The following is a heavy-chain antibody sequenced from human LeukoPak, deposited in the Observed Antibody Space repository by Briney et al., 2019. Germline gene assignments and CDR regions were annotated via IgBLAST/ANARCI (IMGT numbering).Heavy chain of an antibody. J-gene: IGHJ6*04. D-gene: IGHD3-10*02. CDR2: IYSGGSA. Sequence: GGSLRLSCAASGFTVSSNYMSWVRQAPGKGLEWVSVIYSGGSAYYADSVKGRFTISRDNSKNTLYLQMNSLRAEDTAVYYCAELGITMIGGVWGKGTTVTISS. CDR1: GFTVSSNY. V-gene: IGHV3-66*01. CDR3: AELGITMIGGV.